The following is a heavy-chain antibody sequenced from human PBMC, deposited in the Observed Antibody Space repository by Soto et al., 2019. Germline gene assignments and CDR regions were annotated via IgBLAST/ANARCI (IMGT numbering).Heavy chain of an antibody. CDR3: AIGGPQQLNFYFFDY. Sequence: ASVKVSCKASGYTFTSYYMHWVRQAPGQGLEWMGIINPSGGSTSYAQKFQGRVTMTRDTSTSTVYMELSSLRSEDTAVYYCAIGGPQQLNFYFFDYWGQGTLVTVYS. V-gene: IGHV1-46*03. CDR1: GYTFTSYY. D-gene: IGHD6-13*01. J-gene: IGHJ4*02. CDR2: INPSGGST.